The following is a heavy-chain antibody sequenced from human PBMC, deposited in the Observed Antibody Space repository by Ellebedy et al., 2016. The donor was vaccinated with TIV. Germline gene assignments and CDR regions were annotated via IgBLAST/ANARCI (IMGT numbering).Heavy chain of an antibody. V-gene: IGHV3-23*01. Sequence: GESLKISCAASGFTFSSYAMSWVRQAPGKGLEWVSAISGSGGSIYYADSVKGRFTISRDDAKNSLYLQMNSLRDEDTAVYYCVRDRIAVADNWFDPWGQGTLVTVSS. J-gene: IGHJ5*02. CDR3: VRDRIAVADNWFDP. CDR1: GFTFSSYA. CDR2: ISGSGGSI. D-gene: IGHD6-19*01.